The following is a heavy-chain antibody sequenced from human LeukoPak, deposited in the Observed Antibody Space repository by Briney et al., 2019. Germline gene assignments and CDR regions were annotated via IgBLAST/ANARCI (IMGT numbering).Heavy chain of an antibody. CDR3: AKSSNGLFDY. CDR1: GFTFSRYA. CDR2: ISGSGGST. J-gene: IGHJ4*02. V-gene: IGHV3-23*01. D-gene: IGHD2-8*01. Sequence: PGGSLRLSCAAAGFTFSRYAMSWVRQTPGEGLEWVSAISGSGGSTYYADSVKGRFTISRDNSKNTLYLQMNSLRAEDTAVYYCAKSSNGLFDYWGQGTLVTVSS.